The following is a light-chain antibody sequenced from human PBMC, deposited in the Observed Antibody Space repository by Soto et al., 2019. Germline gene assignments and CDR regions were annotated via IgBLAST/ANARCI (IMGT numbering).Light chain of an antibody. CDR3: QQYGHSPPFT. CDR1: QSVPSTY. J-gene: IGKJ3*01. V-gene: IGKV3-20*01. Sequence: EMVLTQSPGTLSLSPGERATLSCRASQSVPSTYLAWYQQRPGQAPRLLIYGVSTRAPGIPDRFSGSGSGTDFTLTISRLEPADFAVYFCQQYGHSPPFTFGPGNKVDFK. CDR2: GVS.